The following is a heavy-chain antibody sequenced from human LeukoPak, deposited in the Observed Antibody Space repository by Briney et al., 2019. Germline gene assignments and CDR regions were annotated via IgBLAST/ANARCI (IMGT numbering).Heavy chain of an antibody. CDR2: ISSGSRTI. J-gene: IGHJ4*02. V-gene: IGHV3-48*01. Sequence: GGSLRLSCAASGFTFSSYSMNWVRQAPGKGLEWLSNISSGSRTIFYADSVKGRFTISRDNAKNSLFLQMNSLRAEDTAVYYCARESITGHRDFDYWGQGTLVTVSS. D-gene: IGHD1-20*01. CDR1: GFTFSSYS. CDR3: ARESITGHRDFDY.